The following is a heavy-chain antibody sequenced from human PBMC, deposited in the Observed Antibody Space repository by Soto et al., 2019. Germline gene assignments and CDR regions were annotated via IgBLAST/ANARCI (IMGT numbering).Heavy chain of an antibody. D-gene: IGHD6-19*01. V-gene: IGHV1-46*01. Sequence: ASVKVSCKASGYTFTSYYMHWVRQAPGQGLEWMGIINPSGGSTSYAQKFQGRVTMTRDTSTSTVYMELSNLRSEDTAVYYCARALAVAGFDYWGQGTLVTVSS. CDR3: ARALAVAGFDY. CDR2: INPSGGST. CDR1: GYTFTSYY. J-gene: IGHJ4*02.